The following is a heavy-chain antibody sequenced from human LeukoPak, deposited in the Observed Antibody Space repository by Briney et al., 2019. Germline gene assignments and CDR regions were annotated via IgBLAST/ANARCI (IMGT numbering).Heavy chain of an antibody. CDR2: IDSTNNYI. V-gene: IGHV3-21*01. CDR1: GFIFRSYW. J-gene: IGHJ4*02. CDR3: SREMVTSLSINCDH. Sequence: PGGSLRLSCAASGFIFRSYWMNWVRQAPGKGLEWVSSIDSTNNYIYYASSVRGRFTISRDNANDSLYLHMNSLRPDDTVLYYCSREMVTSLSINCDHWGQGILVTVSS. D-gene: IGHD2-21*02.